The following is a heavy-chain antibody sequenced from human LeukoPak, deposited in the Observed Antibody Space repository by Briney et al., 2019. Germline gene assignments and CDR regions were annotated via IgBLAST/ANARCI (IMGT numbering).Heavy chain of an antibody. Sequence: GGSLRLSCAASGFTFSSYAMSWVRQAPGKGLEWVSAISGSGGSTYYADSVKGRFTISRDNSKNTLYLQINSLRAEDTAVYYCAKDVQPWGWLQLVWGQGTLVTVSS. CDR1: GFTFSSYA. CDR2: ISGSGGST. J-gene: IGHJ4*02. CDR3: AKDVQPWGWLQLV. D-gene: IGHD5-24*01. V-gene: IGHV3-23*01.